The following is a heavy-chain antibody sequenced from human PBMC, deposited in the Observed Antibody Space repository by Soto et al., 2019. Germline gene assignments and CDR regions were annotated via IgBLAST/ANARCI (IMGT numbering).Heavy chain of an antibody. CDR2: INTGNGNT. V-gene: IGHV1-3*04. CDR3: AKGSQMWTPDY. Sequence: QVQLVQSGAEVKKPGASVKVSCKASGYTFTDYAMHWVRQAPGQRLEWMGWINTGNGNTKYSQKFQGRVTITRDTSATTAYMELSSLRSEDTAVYYCAKGSQMWTPDYWGQGTLVTVSS. J-gene: IGHJ4*02. CDR1: GYTFTDYA. D-gene: IGHD2-21*01.